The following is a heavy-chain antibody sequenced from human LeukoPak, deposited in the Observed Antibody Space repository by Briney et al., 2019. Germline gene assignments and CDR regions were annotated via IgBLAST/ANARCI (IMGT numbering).Heavy chain of an antibody. Sequence: GGSLRLSCAASGFTFSIYSMNWVRQAPGEGLEWLSYISADSNTIYYADSVKGRFTISGDNAKTSLYLQMNTLRDEDTAVYYCARDRAAPTWFFDLWGRGTLVLVSS. CDR1: GFTFSIYS. CDR3: ARDRAAPTWFFDL. D-gene: IGHD2-15*01. V-gene: IGHV3-48*02. CDR2: ISADSNTI. J-gene: IGHJ2*01.